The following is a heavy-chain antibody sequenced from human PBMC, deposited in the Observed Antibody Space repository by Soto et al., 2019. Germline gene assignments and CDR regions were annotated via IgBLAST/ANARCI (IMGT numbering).Heavy chain of an antibody. CDR3: ARELSNSPDYFDY. J-gene: IGHJ4*02. D-gene: IGHD6-6*01. CDR2: IYYSGRT. Sequence: TLSLTCTVSGGSISSDDYYWSWIRQPPGKGLEWIGYIYYSGRTAYNPSLKSRLIISIDTSKNQFSLNLNSVSGADTAVYYCARELSNSPDYFDYWGQGTLVTVSS. CDR1: GGSISSDDYY. V-gene: IGHV4-30-4*01.